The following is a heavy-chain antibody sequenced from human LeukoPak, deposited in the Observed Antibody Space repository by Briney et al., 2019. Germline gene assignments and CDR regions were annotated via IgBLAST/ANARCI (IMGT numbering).Heavy chain of an antibody. CDR3: ARDYGDYQYYYYGMDV. J-gene: IGHJ6*02. V-gene: IGHV1-2*02. CDR2: INPNSSGT. Sequence: ASVKVSCKASGYTFTGYYMRWVRQAPGQGLEWMGWINPNSSGTNYAQKFQGRVTMTRDTSISTAYMELSRLRSDDTAVYYCARDYGDYQYYYYGMDVWGQGTTVKVSS. CDR1: GYTFTGYY. D-gene: IGHD4-17*01.